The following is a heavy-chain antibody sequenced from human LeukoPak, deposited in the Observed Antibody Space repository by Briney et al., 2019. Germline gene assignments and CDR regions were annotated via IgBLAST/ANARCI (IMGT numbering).Heavy chain of an antibody. CDR3: ARIDYGDYNFYYYYMDV. Sequence: SETLSLTCSVSGDSVSSYYWSWIRQPPGKGLEWIGYISSGNTNYNPSLKSRVTISVDTSKNQFSLSLNYVTAADTAVYYCARIDYGDYNFYYYYMDVWGKGTTVTVSS. CDR1: GDSVSSYY. J-gene: IGHJ6*03. D-gene: IGHD4-17*01. CDR2: ISSGNT. V-gene: IGHV4-59*02.